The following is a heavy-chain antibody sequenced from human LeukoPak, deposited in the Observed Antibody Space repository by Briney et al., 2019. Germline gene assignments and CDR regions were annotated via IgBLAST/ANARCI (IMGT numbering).Heavy chain of an antibody. CDR1: GFTFSTYW. J-gene: IGHJ4*02. D-gene: IGHD3-10*01. Sequence: TGGSLRLSCAASGFTFSTYWMHWVRQAPGGGLVWLSLITGDGSSTSYVDSVKGRFTISRDNANNMVFLQMNSLRAEDTAVYYCTRDFYGIDYWGQGTLVTVSS. V-gene: IGHV3-74*01. CDR2: ITGDGSST. CDR3: TRDFYGIDY.